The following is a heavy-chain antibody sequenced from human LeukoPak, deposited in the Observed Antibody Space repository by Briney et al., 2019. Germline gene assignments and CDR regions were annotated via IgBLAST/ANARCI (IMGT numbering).Heavy chain of an antibody. CDR2: IYSGGST. CDR3: ARGVSSSGWYSSLDP. Sequence: GSLRLSCAASGNTVSSNYMSWVRQAPGKGLEWVSVIYSGGSTYYADSVKGRFTISRDNSKNTLYLQMNSLRAEDTAVYYCARGVSSSGWYSSLDPWGQGTLVTVSS. D-gene: IGHD6-19*01. V-gene: IGHV3-53*01. CDR1: GNTVSSNY. J-gene: IGHJ5*02.